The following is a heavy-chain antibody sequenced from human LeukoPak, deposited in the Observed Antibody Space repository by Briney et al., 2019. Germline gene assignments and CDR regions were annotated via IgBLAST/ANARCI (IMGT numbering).Heavy chain of an antibody. Sequence: ASVKVSCKASGYTFTSYGISWVGQAPGQGLEWMGWISAYNGNTNYAQKLQGRVTMTTDTSTSTAYMELRSLRSDDTAVYYCARDTEPYSSGRGWFDPWGQGTLVTVSS. CDR1: GYTFTSYG. CDR2: ISAYNGNT. D-gene: IGHD6-19*01. J-gene: IGHJ5*02. V-gene: IGHV1-18*01. CDR3: ARDTEPYSSGRGWFDP.